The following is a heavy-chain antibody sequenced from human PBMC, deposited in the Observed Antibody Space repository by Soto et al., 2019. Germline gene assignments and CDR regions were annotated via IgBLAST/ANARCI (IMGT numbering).Heavy chain of an antibody. CDR2: IYDYGSS. CDR1: GGSISTYS. Sequence: SETLSLTCTVSGGSISTYSWTWIRQPPGKAMEWIGYIYDYGSSYYNPSFESRVAFSVDTSKNQLSLQLTSVTAADTAVYYCARVRTSLDLYYYYMDVRGKGTTVTVSS. V-gene: IGHV4-59*08. CDR3: ARVRTSLDLYYYYMDV. J-gene: IGHJ6*03. D-gene: IGHD2-2*01.